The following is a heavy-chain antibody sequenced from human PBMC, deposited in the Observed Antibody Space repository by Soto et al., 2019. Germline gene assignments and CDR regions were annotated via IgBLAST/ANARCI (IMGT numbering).Heavy chain of an antibody. CDR1: GGSFKSGSYS. D-gene: IGHD3-3*01. Sequence: QVQLQESGPGLVKPSETLSLTCTVSGGSFKSGSYSWSWIRQPPGKGLEWIGYVYHTGSTSYNPSLKSRVSTSMDKSKNQFSLNLVSVTAADTAVYFCATAFAYFDSWGQGTLVTVSS. CDR3: ATAFAYFDS. J-gene: IGHJ4*02. CDR2: VYHTGST. V-gene: IGHV4-61*01.